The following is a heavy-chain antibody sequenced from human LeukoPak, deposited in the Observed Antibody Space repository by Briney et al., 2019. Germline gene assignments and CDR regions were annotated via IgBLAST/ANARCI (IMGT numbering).Heavy chain of an antibody. V-gene: IGHV4-59*01. CDR3: ARLLHPQSTSWFIDY. Sequence: SEALSLTCSVSGRSINTYYWTWIRQPPGKGLEWLGYIYYSGSTNYNPSLKSRVTILVDTSKNQFSLKLSSVTAADTAVYYCARLLHPQSTSWFIDYWGQGALVTVSS. CDR2: IYYSGST. J-gene: IGHJ4*02. D-gene: IGHD6-13*01. CDR1: GRSINTYY.